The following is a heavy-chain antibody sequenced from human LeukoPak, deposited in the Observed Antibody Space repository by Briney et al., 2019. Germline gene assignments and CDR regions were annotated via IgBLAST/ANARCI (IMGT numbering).Heavy chain of an antibody. J-gene: IGHJ4*02. CDR3: ARAQQQLVRFAFDY. D-gene: IGHD6-13*01. Sequence: GGSLRLSCAASGFTFSSYAMSWVRQAPGKGLEWVSAISGSGGSTYYADSVKGRFTISRDNSKNTLYLQMNSLRAEDTAVYYCARAQQQLVRFAFDYWGQGTLVTVSS. CDR2: ISGSGGST. V-gene: IGHV3-23*01. CDR1: GFTFSSYA.